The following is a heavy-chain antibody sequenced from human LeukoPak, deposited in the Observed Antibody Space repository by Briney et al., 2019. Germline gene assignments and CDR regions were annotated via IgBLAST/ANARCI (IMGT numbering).Heavy chain of an antibody. CDR2: INHSGST. D-gene: IGHD3-3*01. Sequence: SETLSLTCVVYGGSFSGYYWSWIRQPPGKGLEWIGEINHSGSTNYNPSLKSRVTISVDTSKNQFSLKLSSVTAADTAVYYCQSRFLEWLLDYWGQGTLVTVSS. V-gene: IGHV4-34*01. CDR3: QSRFLEWLLDY. CDR1: GGSFSGYY. J-gene: IGHJ4*02.